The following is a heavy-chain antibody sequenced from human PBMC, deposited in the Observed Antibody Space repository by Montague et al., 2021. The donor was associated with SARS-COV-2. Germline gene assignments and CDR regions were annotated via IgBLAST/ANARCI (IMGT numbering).Heavy chain of an antibody. CDR1: GGSISSYY. V-gene: IGHV4-59*08. CDR3: ARDIAVAGLFDY. D-gene: IGHD6-19*01. CDR2: IYYSGST. J-gene: IGHJ4*02. Sequence: SETLSLTCTVSGGSISSYYWSWIRQPPGKGLEWIGYIYYSGSTNYNPSLKSRVTISVDTSKNQFSLKLSSATAADTAVYYCARDIAVAGLFDYWGQGTLVTVSS.